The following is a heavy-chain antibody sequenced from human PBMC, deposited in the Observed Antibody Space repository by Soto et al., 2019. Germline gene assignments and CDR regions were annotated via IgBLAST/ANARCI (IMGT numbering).Heavy chain of an antibody. CDR2: ILYDGSNK. CDR3: AKDLLITMLVVGPMPDY. J-gene: IGHJ4*02. Sequence: PGGSLRLSCAASGFSFSSYGMHWVRQAPGKGLEWVAVILYDGSNKYYGDSVKGRFTISRDNSKNTLYLQMNSLRAEDTAVYYCAKDLLITMLVVGPMPDYWGQGTLVTVSS. V-gene: IGHV3-30*18. CDR1: GFSFSSYG. D-gene: IGHD3-22*01.